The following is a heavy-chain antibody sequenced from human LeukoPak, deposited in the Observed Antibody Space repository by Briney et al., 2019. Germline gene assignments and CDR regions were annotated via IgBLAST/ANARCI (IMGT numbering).Heavy chain of an antibody. J-gene: IGHJ4*02. CDR3: ARGRHSPSRRLDY. Sequence: SETLSLTCAVYGGSFSGYYWSWIRQPPGKGLEWIGEINHSGSTNYNPSLKSRVTISVDTSKNQFSLKLSSVTAADTAVYYCARGRHSPSRRLDYWGQGTLATVSS. CDR2: INHSGST. D-gene: IGHD2-21*01. V-gene: IGHV4-34*01. CDR1: GGSFSGYY.